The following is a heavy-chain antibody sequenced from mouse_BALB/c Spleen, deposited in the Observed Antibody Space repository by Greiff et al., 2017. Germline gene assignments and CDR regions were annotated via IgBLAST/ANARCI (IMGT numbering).Heavy chain of an antibody. CDR1: GFTFSSYA. J-gene: IGHJ3*01. D-gene: IGHD1-2*01. Sequence: EVKVVESGGGLVKPGGSLKLSCAASGFTFSSYAMSWVRQTPEKRLEWVASISSGGSTYYPDSVKGRFTISRDNARNILYLQMSSLRSEDTAMYYCARGAGDYYGYGAWFAYWGQGTLVTVSA. CDR2: ISSGGST. V-gene: IGHV5-6-5*01. CDR3: ARGAGDYYGYGAWFAY.